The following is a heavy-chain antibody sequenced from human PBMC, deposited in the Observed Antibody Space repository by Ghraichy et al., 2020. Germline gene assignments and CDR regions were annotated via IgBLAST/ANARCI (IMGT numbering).Heavy chain of an antibody. Sequence: SETLSLTCTVSGGSISSGGYYWSWIRQHPGKGLEWIGYIYYSGSTYYNPSLKSRVTISVDTSKNQFSLKLSSVTAADTAVYYCARERRGAQYGMIGYWGQGTLVTVSS. CDR1: GGSISSGGYY. D-gene: IGHD4-11*01. CDR3: ARERRGAQYGMIGY. J-gene: IGHJ4*02. V-gene: IGHV4-31*03. CDR2: IYYSGST.